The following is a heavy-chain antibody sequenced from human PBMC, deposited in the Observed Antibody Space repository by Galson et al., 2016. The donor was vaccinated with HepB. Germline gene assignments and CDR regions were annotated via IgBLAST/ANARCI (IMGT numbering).Heavy chain of an antibody. CDR3: ANALPRSGDYYFEN. D-gene: IGHD4-17*01. J-gene: IGHJ4*01. Sequence: CAATGFTFSAYGLHWVRQAPGKGLARVSRINSDGSRRIYADSVKGRFTITRDNAENPLHLQMNSLSAEDTAVYYCANALPRSGDYYFENWGHGTLVTVSS. V-gene: IGHV3-74*01. CDR2: INSDGSRR. CDR1: GFTFSAYG.